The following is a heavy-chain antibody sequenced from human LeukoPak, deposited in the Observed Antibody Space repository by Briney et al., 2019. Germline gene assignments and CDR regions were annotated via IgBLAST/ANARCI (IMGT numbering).Heavy chain of an antibody. D-gene: IGHD2-21*02. V-gene: IGHV1-2*02. Sequence: ASVKVSCKASGFTFTGYYVHWVRQAPGQGLEWMGYINPHSGGTSSPQKFQGRVTMTTDTSISAAYMELSSLSDDTAMYYCVREGNELLSKNFDYWGQGTLVTVSS. CDR3: VREGNELLSKNFDY. J-gene: IGHJ4*02. CDR1: GFTFTGYY. CDR2: INPHSGGT.